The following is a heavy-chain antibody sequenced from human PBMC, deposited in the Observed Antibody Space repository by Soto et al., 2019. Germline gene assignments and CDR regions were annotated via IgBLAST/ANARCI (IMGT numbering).Heavy chain of an antibody. V-gene: IGHV3-21*06. CDR2: ISSTTNYI. CDR3: ARESEDLTSNFDY. J-gene: IGHJ4*02. CDR1: GFTFTRYG. Sequence: GALRLSCAASGFTFTRYGMNWVRHSPGKGLDWVSSISSTTNYIYYGDSMKGRFTISRDNAKNSLYLEMNSLRAEDTAVYYCARESEDLTSNFDYWGQGTLVTVSS.